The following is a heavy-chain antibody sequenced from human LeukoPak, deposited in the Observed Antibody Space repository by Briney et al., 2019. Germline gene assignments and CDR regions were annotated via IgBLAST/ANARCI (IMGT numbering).Heavy chain of an antibody. CDR3: ARGGGYSSPSYDY. CDR2: IYSDGST. CDR1: GLTFSSNY. D-gene: IGHD6-13*01. J-gene: IGHJ4*02. V-gene: IGHV3-53*01. Sequence: GGSLTLSCAASGLTFSSNYVTWVRQAPGKGLEWVSVIYSDGSTYYPDSVKGRFTISRDNSKNTLYLQMNSLRAEDTAVYYCARGGGYSSPSYDYWGQGALVTVSS.